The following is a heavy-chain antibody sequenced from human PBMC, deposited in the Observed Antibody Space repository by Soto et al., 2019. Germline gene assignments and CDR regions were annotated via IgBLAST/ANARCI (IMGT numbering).Heavy chain of an antibody. CDR2: IYYSGST. CDR3: ARGGDLMYNWFDP. CDR1: GGSISSYY. Sequence: QVQLQESGPGLVKPSETLSLTCTVSGGSISSYYWSWIRQPPGKGLEWIGYIYYSGSTNYNPSLKSRVTISVDTSKNQFSLKLSSVTAADTAVYYCARGGDLMYNWFDPWGQGTLVTVSS. J-gene: IGHJ5*02. D-gene: IGHD4-17*01. V-gene: IGHV4-59*08.